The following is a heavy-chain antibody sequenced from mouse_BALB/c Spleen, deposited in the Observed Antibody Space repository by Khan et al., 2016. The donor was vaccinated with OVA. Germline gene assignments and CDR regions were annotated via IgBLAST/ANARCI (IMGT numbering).Heavy chain of an antibody. CDR2: ISYSGRT. V-gene: IGHV3-2*02. Sequence: QLEESGPGLVKPSQSLSLTCTVTGYSITSDYAWNWIRQFPGNKLEWMGYISYSGRTSYNPSLKSRISITRDTSKNQFFLQLNSVATEDTATDYCARSVASSAVVATEYDYWGQGATLTVSS. D-gene: IGHD1-1*01. CDR1: GYSITSDYA. CDR3: ARSVASSAVVATEYDY. J-gene: IGHJ2*01.